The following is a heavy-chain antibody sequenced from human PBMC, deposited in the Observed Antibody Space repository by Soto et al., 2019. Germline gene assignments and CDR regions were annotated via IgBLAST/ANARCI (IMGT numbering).Heavy chain of an antibody. Sequence: HLVQSGPEVKKPGASVTVSCKTSGDTFTNFGLSWVRQAPGQGLELMGWIATYNINKNYAQKFQGMLTLHTDTSTSTGYMELKSLEYDYTAVYYCARVLRGVVNWFDPWGQGTLVTVAS. CDR3: ARVLRGVVNWFDP. CDR1: GDTFTNFG. J-gene: IGHJ5*02. V-gene: IGHV1-18*01. D-gene: IGHD3-10*01. CDR2: IATYNINK.